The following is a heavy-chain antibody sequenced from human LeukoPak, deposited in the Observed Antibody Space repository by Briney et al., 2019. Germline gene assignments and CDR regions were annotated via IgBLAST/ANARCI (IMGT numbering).Heavy chain of an antibody. D-gene: IGHD2-15*01. CDR1: GGSFSGYY. CDR3: AAYCSGGSCYSG. V-gene: IGHV4-34*01. J-gene: IGHJ4*02. CDR2: INHSGST. Sequence: SETLSLTCAVYGGSFSGYYWSWIRQPPGRGLEWIGEINHSGSTNYNPSLKSRVTISVDTSKNQFSLKLSSVTAADTAVYYCAAYCSGGSCYSGGGQGTLVTVSS.